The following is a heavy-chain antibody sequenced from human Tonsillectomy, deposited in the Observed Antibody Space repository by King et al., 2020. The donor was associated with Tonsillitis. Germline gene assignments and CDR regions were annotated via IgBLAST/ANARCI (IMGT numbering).Heavy chain of an antibody. CDR2: IKEDGREK. J-gene: IGHJ3*02. V-gene: IGHV3-7*01. CDR1: GFTLSNYW. D-gene: IGHD3-16*01. CDR3: AREGMRFGFDI. Sequence: VQLVESGGGLVQPGGSLRLSCAASGFTLSNYWMTWVRQAPGKGLEWVANIKEDGREKYYVYSVKGRFTISRDNAKNSLYLQMNSLRAEDTAVYYCAREGMRFGFDIWGQGTMVTVSS.